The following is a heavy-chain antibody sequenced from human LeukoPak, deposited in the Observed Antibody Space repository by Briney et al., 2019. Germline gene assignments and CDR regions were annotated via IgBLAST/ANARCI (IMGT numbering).Heavy chain of an antibody. V-gene: IGHV1-8*01. CDR1: GYTFTSYD. J-gene: IGHJ5*02. D-gene: IGHD3-9*01. CDR2: TNPNSGNT. CDR3: ARGRGYDILTGYYRNWFDP. Sequence: GASVKVSCKASGYTFTSYDINWVRQATGQGLEWMGWTNPNSGNTGYAQKFQGRVTMTRNTSISTAYMELSSLRSEDTAVYYCARGRGYDILTGYYRNWFDPWGQGTLVTVSS.